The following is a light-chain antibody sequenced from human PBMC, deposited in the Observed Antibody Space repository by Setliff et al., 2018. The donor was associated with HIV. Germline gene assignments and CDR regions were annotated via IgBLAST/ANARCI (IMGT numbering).Light chain of an antibody. CDR3: SSYTRSNTLFV. CDR2: DVS. Sequence: QSVLTQPASVSGSPGRSITISCTGTSSDIGGYNYVSWYQHHPGKAPKLIIYDVSDRPSGVSDRFSGSKSGNTASLIISGLRAEDEADYYCSSYTRSNTLFVFGTGTKVTV. CDR1: SSDIGGYNY. V-gene: IGLV2-14*03. J-gene: IGLJ1*01.